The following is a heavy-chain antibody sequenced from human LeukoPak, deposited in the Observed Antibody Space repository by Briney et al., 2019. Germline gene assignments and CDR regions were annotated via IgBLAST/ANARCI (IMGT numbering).Heavy chain of an antibody. Sequence: GSLRLSCAASGFTFSSYGMHWVRQAPGKGLEWVSYISSSGSTIYYADSVKGRFTISRDNAKNSLYLQMNSLRAEDTAVYYCAREYSSSWDYWGQGTLVTVSS. J-gene: IGHJ4*02. CDR3: AREYSSSWDY. V-gene: IGHV3-48*04. D-gene: IGHD6-13*01. CDR2: ISSSGSTI. CDR1: GFTFSSYG.